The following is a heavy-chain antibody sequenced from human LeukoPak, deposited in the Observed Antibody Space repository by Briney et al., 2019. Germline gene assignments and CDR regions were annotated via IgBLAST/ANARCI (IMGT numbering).Heavy chain of an antibody. CDR3: ARDLSLAHDAFDI. CDR1: GFTFSSYN. Sequence: PGGTLRLFCAASGFTFSSYNKKCVRHAPAKALEGVSSISSSSSYIYYADLVKGRFTISRDNAKNSLYLQMNSLRGEDTAVYYCARDLSLAHDAFDIWGQGTMVTVSS. J-gene: IGHJ3*02. D-gene: IGHD2-15*01. V-gene: IGHV3-21*01. CDR2: ISSSSSYI.